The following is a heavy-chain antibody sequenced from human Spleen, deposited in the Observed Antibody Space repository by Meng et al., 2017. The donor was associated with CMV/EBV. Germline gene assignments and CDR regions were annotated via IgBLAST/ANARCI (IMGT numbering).Heavy chain of an antibody. Sequence: YTFTSYDINWVRQATGQGLEWMGWMNPNSGNTGYAQKFQGRVTMTRNTSISTAYMELSSLRSEDTAVYYCARGAYCGGDCYSDFDYWGQGTLVTVSS. V-gene: IGHV1-8*01. CDR3: ARGAYCGGDCYSDFDY. J-gene: IGHJ4*02. CDR2: MNPNSGNT. CDR1: YTFTSYD. D-gene: IGHD2-21*01.